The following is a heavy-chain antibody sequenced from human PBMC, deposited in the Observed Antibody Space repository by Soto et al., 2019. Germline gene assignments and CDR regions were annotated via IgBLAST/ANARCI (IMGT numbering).Heavy chain of an antibody. CDR1: GGSFSDYY. V-gene: IGHV4-34*01. J-gene: IGHJ4*02. CDR2: VNHDGST. CDR3: ARGTSLTGVLQRGAPDKYYFDY. Sequence: QVKLHQWGAALLKPSETLSLTCAVYGGSFSDYYWTWIRQSPEKGLEWIGEVNHDGSTNYDPSLKSRVAISADTSKNQFSLKLRSLTAADTAVYYCARGTSLTGVLQRGAPDKYYFDYWSQGTRVTVSS. D-gene: IGHD3-9*01.